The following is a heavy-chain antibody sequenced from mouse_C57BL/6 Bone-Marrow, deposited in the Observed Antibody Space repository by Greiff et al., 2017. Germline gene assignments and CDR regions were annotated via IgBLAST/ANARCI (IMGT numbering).Heavy chain of an antibody. CDR1: GYTFTSYW. CDR2: IYPGSGST. V-gene: IGHV1-55*01. Sequence: QVQLQQPGAELVKPGASVKMSCKASGYTFTSYWITWVKQRPGQGLEWIGDIYPGSGSTNYNEKFKSKATLTVDTSSSIAYMQLSSLTSEDSAVYYCARGVSDSYYFDYGGQGTTLTVSS. CDR3: ARGVSDSYYFDY. D-gene: IGHD2-13*01. J-gene: IGHJ2*01.